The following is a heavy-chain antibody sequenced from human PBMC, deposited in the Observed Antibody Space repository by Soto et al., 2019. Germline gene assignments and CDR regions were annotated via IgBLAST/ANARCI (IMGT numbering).Heavy chain of an antibody. Sequence: GGSLRLSCAASGFTFRSFTMNWVRQAPGKGLEWVSTISSSSSYIYYADSVKGRFTISRDNAKNSLYLQMNSLRAEDTAVYYCARDDCSSTSCYRMDVWGQGTTVTVSS. CDR3: ARDDCSSTSCYRMDV. J-gene: IGHJ6*02. CDR2: ISSSSSYI. D-gene: IGHD2-2*02. V-gene: IGHV3-21*01. CDR1: GFTFRSFT.